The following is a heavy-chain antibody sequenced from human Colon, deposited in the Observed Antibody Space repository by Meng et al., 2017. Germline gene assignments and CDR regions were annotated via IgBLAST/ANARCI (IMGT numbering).Heavy chain of an antibody. D-gene: IGHD2-15*01. CDR1: GGSISSGDYY. J-gene: IGHJ4*02. V-gene: IGHV4-30-4*01. CDR2: IYYSGST. Sequence: QLQESGPGLVKPSQTLSLTCTVSGGSISSGDYYWSWIRQPPGKGLEWIGYIYYSGSTYYNPSLKSRVTISVDTSKNQFSLKLSSVTAADTAVYYCARDGSHSSGGSCYSSLDYWGQGTLVTVSS. CDR3: ARDGSHSSGGSCYSSLDY.